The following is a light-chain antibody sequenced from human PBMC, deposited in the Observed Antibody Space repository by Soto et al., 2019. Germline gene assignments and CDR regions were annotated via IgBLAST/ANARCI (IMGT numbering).Light chain of an antibody. Sequence: IVMTQSPATLSVSLGERATLSCRASQSVSSNLAWYQQKPGQAPRLLIYGASTRATGIPARFSGSGSGTEFTLTISSLQSEDFAVYYCQQYNNWPPLTFGGGTKV. CDR3: QQYNNWPPLT. J-gene: IGKJ4*01. CDR1: QSVSSN. V-gene: IGKV3-15*01. CDR2: GAS.